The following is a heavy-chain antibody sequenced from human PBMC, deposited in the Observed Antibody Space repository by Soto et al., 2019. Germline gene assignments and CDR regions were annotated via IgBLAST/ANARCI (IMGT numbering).Heavy chain of an antibody. V-gene: IGHV1-69*02. D-gene: IGHD6-13*01. CDR2: IIPILGIA. CDR1: GGTFSSYT. Sequence: SVKLSCKASGGTFSSYTISWVRQAPGQGLEWMGRIIPILGIANYAQKFQGRVTITADKSTSTAYMELSSLRSEDTAVYYCATPRRAPYSNYAFDIWGQGTMVTVSS. J-gene: IGHJ3*02. CDR3: ATPRRAPYSNYAFDI.